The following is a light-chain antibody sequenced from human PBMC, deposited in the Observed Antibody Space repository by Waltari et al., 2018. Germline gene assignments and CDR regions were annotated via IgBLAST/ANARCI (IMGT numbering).Light chain of an antibody. Sequence: QSALTQPRSVSGSPGQSVSISCTGTSSDVGGYNYDSWYQQHPGKAPTFMIYDVTKRPSGVPDRFSGSKSDNTASLTISGLQPEDEADYYCCSYAGSYTWVFGGGTKLTVL. CDR1: SSDVGGYNY. J-gene: IGLJ3*02. CDR2: DVT. CDR3: CSYAGSYTWV. V-gene: IGLV2-11*01.